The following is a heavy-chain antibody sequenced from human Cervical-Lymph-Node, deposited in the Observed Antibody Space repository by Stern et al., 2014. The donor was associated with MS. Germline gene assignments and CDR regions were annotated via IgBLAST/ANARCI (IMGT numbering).Heavy chain of an antibody. CDR2: ITWNSDNV. CDR3: VKDIGGMGRANTFES. CDR1: GFIFDDYA. J-gene: IGHJ4*02. D-gene: IGHD3-10*01. Sequence: EVQLVESGGGLVQPGRSLRLSCAASGFIFDDYAMHWVRQAPGKGLEWVSGITWNSDNVGYADSVKGRFTISRDNAKNSLSLELNSLTTEDTALYYCVKDIGGMGRANTFESWGQGTLVTVSS. V-gene: IGHV3-9*01.